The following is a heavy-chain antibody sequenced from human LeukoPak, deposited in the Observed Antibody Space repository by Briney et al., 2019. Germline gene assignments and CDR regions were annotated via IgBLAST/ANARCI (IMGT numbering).Heavy chain of an antibody. V-gene: IGHV1-2*02. Sequence: ASVKVSCKASGYTFTGYYMHWVRQAPGQGLEWMGWINPNSGGTNYAQKFQGRVTMTRGTSISTAYMELSRLRSDDTAVYYCAREVEGGYDAFDIWGQGTMVTVSS. D-gene: IGHD1-26*01. J-gene: IGHJ3*02. CDR1: GYTFTGYY. CDR3: AREVEGGYDAFDI. CDR2: INPNSGGT.